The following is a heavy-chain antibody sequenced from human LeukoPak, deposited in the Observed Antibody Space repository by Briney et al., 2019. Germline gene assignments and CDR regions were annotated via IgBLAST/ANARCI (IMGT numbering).Heavy chain of an antibody. J-gene: IGHJ6*02. CDR1: GYTLTELS. Sequence: ASVKVSCKVSGYTLTELSMHWVRQAPGKGLEWMGGFDPEDGETIYAQKFQGRVTMTEDTSTDTAYMELRSLRSDDTAVYYCARDKCSSTSCTNYYYYGMDVWGQGTTVTVSS. CDR3: ARDKCSSTSCTNYYYYGMDV. V-gene: IGHV1-24*01. D-gene: IGHD2-2*01. CDR2: FDPEDGET.